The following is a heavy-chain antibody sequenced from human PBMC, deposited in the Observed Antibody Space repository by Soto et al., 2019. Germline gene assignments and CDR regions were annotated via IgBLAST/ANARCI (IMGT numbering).Heavy chain of an antibody. V-gene: IGHV3-30*18. D-gene: IGHD2-15*01. Sequence: QVQLVESGGGVVQPGRSLRLSCAASGFTFSSYGMHWVRQAPGKGLEWVAVISYYGSNKYYADSVKGRFTISRDNSKNTLYLQMNSLRAEDTAVYYCAKEAQVVVAATPWFDPWGQGTLVTVSS. CDR2: ISYYGSNK. CDR1: GFTFSSYG. CDR3: AKEAQVVVAATPWFDP. J-gene: IGHJ5*02.